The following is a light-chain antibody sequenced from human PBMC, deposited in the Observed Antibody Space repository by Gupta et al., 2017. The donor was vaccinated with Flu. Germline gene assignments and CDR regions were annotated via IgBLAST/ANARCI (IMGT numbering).Light chain of an antibody. V-gene: IGLV1-51*02. CDR1: SSNIGNNY. J-gene: IGLJ3*02. CDR2: EID. Sequence: VTISCSGRSSNIGNNYVSWYQLLPGTAPKLLVSEIDKRPSGMPERFSGSTSGTSATLGIPALQTGEEADYYCGTWENTQSGPWVFGGGTKLTVV. CDR3: GTWENTQSGPWV.